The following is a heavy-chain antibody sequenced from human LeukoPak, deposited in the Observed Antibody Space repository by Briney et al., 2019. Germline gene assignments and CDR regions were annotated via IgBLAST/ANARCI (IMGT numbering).Heavy chain of an antibody. V-gene: IGHV4-34*01. CDR1: GGSFSGYY. CDR3: SMRADAFDI. Sequence: SETLSLTCAVYGGSFSGYYWSWIRQPPGKGLEWIGEINHSGSTNYNPSLKSRVIISVDTSKNQFSLKLSSVTAADTAVYYCSMRADAFDIWGQGTMVTVSS. CDR2: INHSGST. J-gene: IGHJ3*02.